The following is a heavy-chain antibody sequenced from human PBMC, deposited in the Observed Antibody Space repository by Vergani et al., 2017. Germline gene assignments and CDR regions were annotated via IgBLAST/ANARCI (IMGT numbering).Heavy chain of an antibody. CDR2: ISAGGST. CDR1: GFTISSYA. J-gene: IGHJ4*02. V-gene: IGHV3-23*01. Sequence: EVQLLESGGGLVQPGGSLRLSCAASGFTISSYAMTWVRQAPGKGLEWVSTISAGGSTYNADSVRGRFTISRDNSKNTLFLQSNTLRAEDTAVYYCAKGPDKVTGVSGFFDYRGQGTLVTVSS. D-gene: IGHD1-26*01. CDR3: AKGPDKVTGVSGFFDY.